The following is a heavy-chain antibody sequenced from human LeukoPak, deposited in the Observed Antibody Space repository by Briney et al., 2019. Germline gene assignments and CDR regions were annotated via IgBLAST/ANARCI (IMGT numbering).Heavy chain of an antibody. CDR2: IIPIFGTA. D-gene: IGHD3-22*01. CDR1: GGTFSSYA. J-gene: IGHJ6*03. Sequence: SVKVSCKASGGTFSSYAISWVRQAPGQGLEWMGGIIPIFGTANYAQKFQGRVTITTDESTSTAYMELSSLRSEDTAVYYCASVDSSGYGYYYCMDVWGKGTTVTVSS. V-gene: IGHV1-69*05. CDR3: ASVDSSGYGYYYCMDV.